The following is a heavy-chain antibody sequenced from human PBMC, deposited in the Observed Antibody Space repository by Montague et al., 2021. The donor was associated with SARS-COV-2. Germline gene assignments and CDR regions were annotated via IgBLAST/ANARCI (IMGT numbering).Heavy chain of an antibody. J-gene: IGHJ6*02. CDR3: GLGRGFAVGNHYYYSYGLDV. CDR2: ISYSGST. D-gene: IGHD3-10*01. CDR1: GGSIRSSSHF. Sequence: SETLSLICTVSGGSIRSSSHFWGWFRQPPGQRLEWIGTISYSGSTYYSPSLKSRVIISADTSKNQFSLNLRSVTAADTAVYFCGLGRGFAVGNHYYYSYGLDVWGQGTTVTVSS. V-gene: IGHV4-39*07.